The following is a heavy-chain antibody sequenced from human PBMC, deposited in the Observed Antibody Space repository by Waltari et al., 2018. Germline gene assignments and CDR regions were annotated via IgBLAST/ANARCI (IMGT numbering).Heavy chain of an antibody. CDR2: IYTSGST. Sequence: QVQLQESGPGLVKPSETLSLTCTVSGGSISSYYWSWIRQPAGKGLEWIGRIYTSGSTNYNPSRKSRVTMSVDTSKNQFSLKLSSVTAADTAVYYCARDRLYCSSTSCYMGAFDIWGQGTMVTVSS. D-gene: IGHD2-2*02. V-gene: IGHV4-4*07. CDR1: GGSISSYY. CDR3: ARDRLYCSSTSCYMGAFDI. J-gene: IGHJ3*02.